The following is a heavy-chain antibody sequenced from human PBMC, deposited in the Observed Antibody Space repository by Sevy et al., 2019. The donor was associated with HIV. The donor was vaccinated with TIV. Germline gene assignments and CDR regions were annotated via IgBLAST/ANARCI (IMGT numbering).Heavy chain of an antibody. Sequence: GGSLRLSCAASGFTFSSYGMHWVRQAPGKGLEWVPVISYDGSNKYYADSVKGRFTISRDNSKNTLYLQMNSLRAEDTAVYYCAKALYYYADYGMDVWGQGTTVTVSS. CDR2: ISYDGSNK. CDR3: AKALYYYADYGMDV. V-gene: IGHV3-30*18. CDR1: GFTFSSYG. J-gene: IGHJ6*02. D-gene: IGHD3-10*01.